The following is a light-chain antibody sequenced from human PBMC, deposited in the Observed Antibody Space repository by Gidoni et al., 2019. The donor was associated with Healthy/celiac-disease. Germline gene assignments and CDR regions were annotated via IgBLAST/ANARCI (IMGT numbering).Light chain of an antibody. CDR3: CSYAGSSTYV. J-gene: IGLJ1*01. CDR2: ESS. Sequence: QSALTQPASVSGSPGQSITISCTGTSSDVGSYNLVSWYQQHPGKAPQLMIYESSKRPSGVSNRFPGSKSGNAASLTISGHQAEDEADYYCCSYAGSSTYVFGTGTKVTVL. V-gene: IGLV2-23*01. CDR1: SSDVGSYNL.